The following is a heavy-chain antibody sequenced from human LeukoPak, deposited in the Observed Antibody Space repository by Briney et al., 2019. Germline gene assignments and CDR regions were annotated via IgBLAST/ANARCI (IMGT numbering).Heavy chain of an antibody. CDR2: ISSSSSYI. CDR1: GFTFSSYA. V-gene: IGHV3-21*01. J-gene: IGHJ3*02. CDR3: AITMIVAGVGS. D-gene: IGHD3-22*01. Sequence: GGSLRLSCAASGFTFSSYAMNWVRQAPGKGLEWVSSISSSSSYIYYADSVKGRFTISRDNAKNSLYLQMNSLRAEDTAVYYCAITMIVAGVGSWGQGTMVTVSS.